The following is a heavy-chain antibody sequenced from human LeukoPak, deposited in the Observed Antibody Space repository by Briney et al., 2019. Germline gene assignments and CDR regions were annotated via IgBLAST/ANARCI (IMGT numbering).Heavy chain of an antibody. CDR1: GFTFSSYS. D-gene: IGHD1-26*01. Sequence: PGGSLRLSCAASGFTFSSYSMNWVRQAPGKGLEWVSSISSSSSYIYYADSVKGRFTISRDNAKNSLYLQMNSLRAEDTAVYYCARNNFGLNKWELLAFYYYYYMDVWGKGTTVTVSS. J-gene: IGHJ6*03. CDR2: ISSSSSYI. CDR3: ARNNFGLNKWELLAFYYYYYMDV. V-gene: IGHV3-21*01.